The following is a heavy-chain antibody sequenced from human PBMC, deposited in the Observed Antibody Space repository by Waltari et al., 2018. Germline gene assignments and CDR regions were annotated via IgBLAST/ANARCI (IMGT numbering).Heavy chain of an antibody. D-gene: IGHD2-15*01. Sequence: FSRYWMNWVRQTPGKGLEWVANIKDDGSKKNYADSVKGRLTISRDNAKNTVYLQMNSLRVEDTAVYYCVKSSGFDYWGQGSLITVSS. CDR2: IKDDGSKK. CDR3: VKSSGFDY. CDR1: FSRYW. J-gene: IGHJ4*02. V-gene: IGHV3-7*01.